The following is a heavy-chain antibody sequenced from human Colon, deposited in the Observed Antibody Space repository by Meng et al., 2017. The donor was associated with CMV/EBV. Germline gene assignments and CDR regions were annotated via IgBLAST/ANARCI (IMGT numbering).Heavy chain of an antibody. V-gene: IGHV1-2*02. CDR3: GTFGGDFDY. Sequence: HVHLMQSGVEIVGPWAARKVSCKASGYTFTGYLIPWVRQAPGQGLEWMGWINPYSGDTIYAQKFEVGVTMTRDASITAAYLELSSLKSDDTAVYYCGTFGGDFDYWGQGTLVTVSS. D-gene: IGHD3-3*01. CDR1: GYTFTGYL. J-gene: IGHJ4*02. CDR2: INPYSGDT.